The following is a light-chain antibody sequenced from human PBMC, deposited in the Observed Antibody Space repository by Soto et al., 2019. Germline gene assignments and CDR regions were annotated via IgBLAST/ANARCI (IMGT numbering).Light chain of an antibody. J-gene: IGKJ1*01. CDR1: QSVSNF. CDR3: QHYNSYSEA. V-gene: IGKV3-11*01. CDR2: DAS. Sequence: EVVLTQSPATLSLSPGERATLSCRASQSVSNFLAWYQQKPGQAPRLLIYDASIRATGIPARFSGSGSGTDFTLTISSLEPEDFATYYCQHYNSYSEAFGQGTKVELK.